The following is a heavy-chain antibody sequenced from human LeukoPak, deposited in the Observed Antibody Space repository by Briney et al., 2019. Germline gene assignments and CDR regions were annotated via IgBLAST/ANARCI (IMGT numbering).Heavy chain of an antibody. V-gene: IGHV3-64*02. CDR2: INTDGRIT. J-gene: IGHJ4*02. CDR3: TRDGGSFCDFGY. CDR1: GFSFRNYA. D-gene: IGHD1-26*01. Sequence: GGSLGLSCVASGFSFRNYAIHWVRQAPGKGLEYVSVINTDGRITYYADSVKGRFTIFRDNSKNTVYLQMGSLRGEDMAVYYCTRDGGSFCDFGYWGQGALVTVSS.